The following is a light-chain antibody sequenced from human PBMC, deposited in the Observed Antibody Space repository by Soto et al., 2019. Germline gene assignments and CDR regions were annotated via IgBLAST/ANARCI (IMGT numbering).Light chain of an antibody. J-gene: IGKJ1*01. Sequence: EIVLTQSPGTLSFSPGERATLSCRASQSVSSRYLARYQQKPGQAPRLLIYGASSRATGIPDRFSGSVSGTDFTHTISRLEPEDFAVYYRQQYGSSRTFGQGTKVELK. CDR1: QSVSSRY. CDR2: GAS. CDR3: QQYGSSRT. V-gene: IGKV3-20*01.